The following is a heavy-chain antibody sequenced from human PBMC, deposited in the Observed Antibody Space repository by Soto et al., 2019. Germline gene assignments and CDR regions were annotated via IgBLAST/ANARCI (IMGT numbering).Heavy chain of an antibody. CDR2: IWYDGSNK. CDR3: ARDPGGIAAATFRFHY. D-gene: IGHD6-13*01. J-gene: IGHJ4*02. V-gene: IGHV3-33*01. CDR1: GFTFSSYG. Sequence: QVQLVESGGGVVQPGRSLRLSCAASGFTFSSYGMHWVRQAPGKGLEWVAVIWYDGSNKYYADSVKGRFTISRDNSKNTLYLQMNSLRAEDTAVYYCARDPGGIAAATFRFHYWGQETLVTVSS.